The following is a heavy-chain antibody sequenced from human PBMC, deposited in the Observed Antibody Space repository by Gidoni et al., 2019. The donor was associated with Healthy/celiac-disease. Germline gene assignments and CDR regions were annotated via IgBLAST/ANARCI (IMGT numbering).Heavy chain of an antibody. CDR1: GGSISSGRYY. CDR3: ARSRGIAVAGTSGWFDP. CDR2: IYTSGST. J-gene: IGHJ5*02. V-gene: IGHV4-61*02. Sequence: QLQLQESGPGLVKPSQPLSLTCTVSGGSISSGRYYWSWIRQPAGKGLVWIGRIYTSGSTNYNPSLKSRVTISVDTSKNQFSLKLSSVTAADTAVYYCARSRGIAVAGTSGWFDPWGQGTLVTVSS. D-gene: IGHD6-19*01.